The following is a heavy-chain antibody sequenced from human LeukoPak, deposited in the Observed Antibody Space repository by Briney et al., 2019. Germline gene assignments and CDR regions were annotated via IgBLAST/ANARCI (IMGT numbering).Heavy chain of an antibody. V-gene: IGHV4-59*11. J-gene: IGHJ5*02. CDR3: ASYQPSQQLGGGFDP. D-gene: IGHD6-13*01. CDR2: VYDTGSA. CDR1: GDSISGHY. Sequence: SETLSLTCTVSGDSISGHYWSWIRQPPGKGLEWIGYVYDTGSANYNPTLKSRVTISVDTSKNQFSLKLSSVTAADTAVYYCASYQPSQQLGGGFDPWGQGTLVTVSS.